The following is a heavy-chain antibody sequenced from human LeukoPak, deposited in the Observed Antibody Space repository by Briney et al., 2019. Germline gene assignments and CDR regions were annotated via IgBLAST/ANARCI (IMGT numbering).Heavy chain of an antibody. Sequence: GESLKISCKGSGYSFTNYWIGWVRQMPGKGLEWMGIIYPDDSETIYSPSFQGQVTISADESISTAYLQWSSLKASDTAMYYCARGAIYYERSGYYRPLDYWGQGTLVTVSS. CDR1: GYSFTNYW. CDR2: IYPDDSET. V-gene: IGHV5-51*01. CDR3: ARGAIYYERSGYYRPLDY. D-gene: IGHD3-22*01. J-gene: IGHJ4*02.